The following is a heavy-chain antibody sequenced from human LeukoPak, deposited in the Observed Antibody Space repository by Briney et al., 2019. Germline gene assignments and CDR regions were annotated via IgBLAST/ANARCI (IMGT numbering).Heavy chain of an antibody. J-gene: IGHJ2*01. Sequence: GGSQRLSCAASGFTFDDYAMHWVRHAPGKGLEWVSGISWNSGSIGYADSVKGRFTISRDNAKNSLYLQMNSLRAEDTALYYCAKDYCGGDCYSGWYFDLWGRGTLVTVSS. V-gene: IGHV3-9*01. CDR2: ISWNSGSI. CDR3: AKDYCGGDCYSGWYFDL. CDR1: GFTFDDYA. D-gene: IGHD2-21*02.